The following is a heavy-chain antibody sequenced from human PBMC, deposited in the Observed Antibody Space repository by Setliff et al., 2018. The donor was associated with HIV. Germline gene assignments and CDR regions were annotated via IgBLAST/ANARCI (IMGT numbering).Heavy chain of an antibody. J-gene: IGHJ3*01. D-gene: IGHD3-3*01. CDR3: AKEGGLYFGMLIHDAIDL. CDR2: IFPGGAT. Sequence: SETLSLTCSVSGVSISSYYWSWIRHSPGKGLEWIGIIFPGGATNYNPSLTSRVTISVDTSKNHLFLKLTSVTAADTAVYYCAKEGGLYFGMLIHDAIDLWGQGTMVTVSS. CDR1: GVSISSYY. V-gene: IGHV4-59*01.